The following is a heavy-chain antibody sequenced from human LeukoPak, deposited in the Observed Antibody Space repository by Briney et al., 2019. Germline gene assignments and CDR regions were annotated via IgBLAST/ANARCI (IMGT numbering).Heavy chain of an antibody. CDR2: INSDGSTA. Sequence: SGGSETLSCAASGFTFRSYWMHWVRQGLGKGLVWVSHINSDGSTANYADSVKGRFTISRDNAKNTLYLQMDSLRAEDTAVYYCASGPDYGDYNYWGRGNLFTVSS. J-gene: IGHJ4*01. CDR1: GFTFRSYW. CDR3: ASGPDYGDYNY. D-gene: IGHD4-17*01. V-gene: IGHV3-74*01.